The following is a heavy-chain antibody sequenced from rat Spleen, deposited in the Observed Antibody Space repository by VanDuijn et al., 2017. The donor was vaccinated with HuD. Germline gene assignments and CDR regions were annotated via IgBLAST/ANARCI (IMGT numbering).Heavy chain of an antibody. Sequence: EVQLVESDGGLVQPGRSLKLSCAASGFTFSDYYMAWVRQAPKKGLEWVASISYEGSSTYYRDSVKGRFTISRDNAKNTQYLQMDSLRSEDTATYYCARHTTTTKGKGFAYWGQGTLVTVSS. CDR2: ISYEGSST. D-gene: IGHD1-11*01. V-gene: IGHV5-22*01. J-gene: IGHJ3*01. CDR1: GFTFSDYY. CDR3: ARHTTTTKGKGFAY.